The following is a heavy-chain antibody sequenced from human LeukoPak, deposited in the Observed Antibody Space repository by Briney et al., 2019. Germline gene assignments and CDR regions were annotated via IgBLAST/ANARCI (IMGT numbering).Heavy chain of an antibody. CDR2: INHSGST. J-gene: IGHJ5*02. D-gene: IGHD6-19*01. Sequence: PSETLSLTCAVYGGSFSGYYWSWIRQPPGKGLEWIGEINHSGSTNYNPSLKSRVTISVDTSKNQFSLKLSSVTAADTAVYYCARDSSGWYGNWFDPWGQGTLVTVSS. V-gene: IGHV4-34*01. CDR1: GGSFSGYY. CDR3: ARDSSGWYGNWFDP.